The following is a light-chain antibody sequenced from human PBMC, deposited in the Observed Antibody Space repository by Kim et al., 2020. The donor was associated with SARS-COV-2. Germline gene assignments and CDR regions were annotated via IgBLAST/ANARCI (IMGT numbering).Light chain of an antibody. J-gene: IGKJ2*01. Sequence: EIVLTQSPATLSLSPGERATLSCRASQTVNSDLAWYEHKPGQAPRLLLYDISNRATGIPARFSGSGTGTDFTLTISSLGPEDSAVYYCQQRDNWPYTVGQGTRLEI. V-gene: IGKV3-11*01. CDR2: DIS. CDR3: QQRDNWPYT. CDR1: QTVNSD.